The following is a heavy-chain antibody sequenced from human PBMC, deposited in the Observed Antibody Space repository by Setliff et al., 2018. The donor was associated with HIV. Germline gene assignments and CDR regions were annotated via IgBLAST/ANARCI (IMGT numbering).Heavy chain of an antibody. CDR3: TRDPPTSGWYFDL. D-gene: IGHD7-27*01. V-gene: IGHV3-74*01. CDR2: IKPDGSSI. CDR1: GFSISSYW. Sequence: GGSLRLSCAASGFSISSYWMHWVRQTPGKGLVWVSRIKPDGSSITYADSVKGRFTISRDNAKNTVYLQMNSLSAEDAAVYYCTRDPPTSGWYFDLWGRGTLVTVSS. J-gene: IGHJ2*01.